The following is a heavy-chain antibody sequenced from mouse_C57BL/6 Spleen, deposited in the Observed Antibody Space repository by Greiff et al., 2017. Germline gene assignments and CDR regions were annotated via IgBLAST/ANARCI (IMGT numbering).Heavy chain of an antibody. Sequence: VQLQQPGAELVKPGASVKMSCKASGYTFTSYWITWVKQRPGQGLEWIGDSYPGSGSTNYNEKFKSKATLTVDTSSSTAYMQLSSLTSEDSAVYYCARRKPGYYAMDYWGQGTSVTVSS. J-gene: IGHJ4*01. CDR1: GYTFTSYW. V-gene: IGHV1-55*01. CDR3: ARRKPGYYAMDY. CDR2: SYPGSGST.